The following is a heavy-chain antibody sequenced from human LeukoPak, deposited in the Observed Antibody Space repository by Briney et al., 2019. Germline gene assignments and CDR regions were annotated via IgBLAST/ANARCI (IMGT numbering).Heavy chain of an antibody. CDR3: VRGSTLRHYQY. D-gene: IGHD3-16*01. V-gene: IGHV4-39*01. J-gene: IGHJ6*02. CDR1: GGSISSSTYY. CDR2: IYYSGST. Sequence: PSETLSLTCTVSGGSISSSTYYWGWIRRPPGKGLEWNGSIYYSGSTYYNPSLKSRVTVSVDTSKNQFSLKLSSVTAADTAVYYCVRGSTLRHYQYWGQGTTVTVSS.